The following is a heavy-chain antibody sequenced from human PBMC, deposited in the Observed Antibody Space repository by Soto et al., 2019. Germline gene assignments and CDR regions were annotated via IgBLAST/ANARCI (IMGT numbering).Heavy chain of an antibody. CDR1: GDSISSRSCY. CDR3: ARHPSNGWGSAVTYFDY. V-gene: IGHV4-39*01. CDR2: IYYSGST. J-gene: IGHJ4*02. D-gene: IGHD3-10*01. Sequence: QLQLQESGPGLVKPSETLSLTCTVSGDSISSRSCYWGWIRQPPGKGLEWIGTIYYSGSTYYNPSLKSRVTISVDTSKNQFSLKLSSVTAADTAVYYCARHPSNGWGSAVTYFDYRGQGTLVTVSS.